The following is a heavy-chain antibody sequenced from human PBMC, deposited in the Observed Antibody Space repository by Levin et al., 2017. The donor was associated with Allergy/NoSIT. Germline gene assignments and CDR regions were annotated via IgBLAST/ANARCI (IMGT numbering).Heavy chain of an antibody. Sequence: GGSLRLSCAASGFTFGSYDMSWVRQAPGKGLEWVSGSSGSGASTYYADSVKGRFTISRDNSKNTLYLQMNSLRAEDTAVYYCAKDRRLLYIVAGGFDYWGQGTLVTVSS. CDR2: SSGSGAST. V-gene: IGHV3-23*01. J-gene: IGHJ4*02. CDR1: GFTFGSYD. D-gene: IGHD5-12*01. CDR3: AKDRRLLYIVAGGFDY.